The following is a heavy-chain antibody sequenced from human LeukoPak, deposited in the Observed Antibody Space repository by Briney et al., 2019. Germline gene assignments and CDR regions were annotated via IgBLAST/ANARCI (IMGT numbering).Heavy chain of an antibody. V-gene: IGHV1-46*01. J-gene: IGHJ4*02. Sequence: GASVKVSCKASGYTFTSYYMHWVRQAPGQGLEWMGIINPSGGSTSYAQKFQGRVTMTRDTSTSTVYMELSSLRSEDTAVYYCARDRSLSQWLVLSQPPGGYWGQGTLVTVSS. CDR2: INPSGGST. D-gene: IGHD6-19*01. CDR1: GYTFTSYY. CDR3: ARDRSLSQWLVLSQPPGGY.